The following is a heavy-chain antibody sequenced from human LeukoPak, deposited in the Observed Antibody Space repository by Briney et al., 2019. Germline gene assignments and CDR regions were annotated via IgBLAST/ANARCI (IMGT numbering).Heavy chain of an antibody. J-gene: IGHJ4*02. Sequence: SETLSLTCTVSGSSVSTINSYWVWIRQPPGKGLKWIGNVYYSGRANYSPSLKSRVTMSVDTSKNRFSLKMTSVTAADTAVYFCARLRKGRYFGYFFEYWGQGTLVTVSS. V-gene: IGHV4-39*02. CDR3: ARLRKGRYFGYFFEY. CDR1: GSSVSTINSY. CDR2: VYYSGRA. D-gene: IGHD3-9*01.